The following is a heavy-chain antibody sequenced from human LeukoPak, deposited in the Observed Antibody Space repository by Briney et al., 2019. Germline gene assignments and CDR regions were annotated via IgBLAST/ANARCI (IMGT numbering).Heavy chain of an antibody. CDR1: GYSFTNYW. CDR2: IYPGDSDT. Sequence: GESPKISCKGSGYSFTNYWIGWVRQMPGKGLEWMGIIYPGDSDTRYTPSFRGQVTISADKSISTAYLQWSSLKASDTAMYYCARSGAVSGYYYFDYWGQGTLVTVSS. D-gene: IGHD6-19*01. V-gene: IGHV5-51*01. J-gene: IGHJ4*02. CDR3: ARSGAVSGYYYFDY.